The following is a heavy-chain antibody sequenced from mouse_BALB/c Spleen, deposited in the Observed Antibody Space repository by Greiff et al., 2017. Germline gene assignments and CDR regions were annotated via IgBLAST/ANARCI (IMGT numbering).Heavy chain of an antibody. D-gene: IGHD2-1*01. CDR2: ISSGGSYT. CDR3: TSMVYFDY. V-gene: IGHV5-6-4*01. Sequence: EVKVVESGGGLVKPGGSLKLSCAASGFTFSSYTMSWVRQTPEKRLEWVATISSGGSYTYYPDSVKGRFTISRDNAKNTLYLQMSSLKSEDTAMYYCTSMVYFDYWGQGTTLTVSS. J-gene: IGHJ2*01. CDR1: GFTFSSYT.